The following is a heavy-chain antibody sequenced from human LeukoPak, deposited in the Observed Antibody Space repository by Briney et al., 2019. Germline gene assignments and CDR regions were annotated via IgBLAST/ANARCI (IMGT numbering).Heavy chain of an antibody. CDR1: GGTFSSYA. CDR3: ARGRTHRYYYDSSGYYGGAFDI. D-gene: IGHD3-22*01. J-gene: IGHJ3*02. CDR2: IIPIFGTA. V-gene: IGHV1-69*13. Sequence: ASVKVSCKASGGTFSSYAISWVRQAPGQGLEWMGGIIPIFGTANCAQKFQGRVTITADESTSTAYMELSSLRSEDTAVYYCARGRTHRYYYDSSGYYGGAFDIWGQGTMVTVSS.